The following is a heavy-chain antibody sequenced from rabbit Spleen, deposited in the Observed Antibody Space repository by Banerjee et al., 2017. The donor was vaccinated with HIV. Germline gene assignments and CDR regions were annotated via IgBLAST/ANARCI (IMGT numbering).Heavy chain of an antibody. CDR3: ARDTASSFSSYGMDL. J-gene: IGHJ6*01. V-gene: IGHV1S45*01. CDR2: IYVGSGGGT. Sequence: QSLLEESGGDLVKPEGSLTLTCTASGFSISYSYWRCRVRQAPGKGLEWIACIYVGSGGGTKYARWAKGRFTISKTSSTTVTLQMTRLTAADTATYFCARDTASSFSSYGMDLWGPGTLVTVS. D-gene: IGHD8-1*01. CDR1: GFSISYSYW.